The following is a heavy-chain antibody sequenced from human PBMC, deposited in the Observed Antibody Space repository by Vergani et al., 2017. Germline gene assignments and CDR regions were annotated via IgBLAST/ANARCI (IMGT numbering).Heavy chain of an antibody. V-gene: IGHV3-72*01. J-gene: IGHJ6*02. CDR2: TRNKANSYTT. Sequence: EVQLVESGGGLVQPGGSLRLSCAASGFTFSDHYMDWVRQAPGKGLEWVGRTRNKANSYTTEYAASVKGRFTIARDDSKNSLYLQMNSLKTEDTAVYYCARGKAAAGTGNPYPEDYYYYGMDVWGQGTTVTVSS. CDR3: ARGKAAAGTGNPYPEDYYYYGMDV. CDR1: GFTFSDHY. D-gene: IGHD6-13*01.